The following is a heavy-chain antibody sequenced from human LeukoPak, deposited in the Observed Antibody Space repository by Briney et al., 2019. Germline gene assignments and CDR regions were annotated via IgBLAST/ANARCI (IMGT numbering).Heavy chain of an antibody. CDR3: ARVVEGYVTGTTHFDY. D-gene: IGHD1-20*01. V-gene: IGHV4-59*01. CDR1: GAPITRYY. Sequence: SETLSLTCTVSGAPITRYYWSWIRQPPGKGLEWIGYIYYSGSTNYNPSLKSRVTISVDTSKNQFSLKLSSVTAADTAVYYCARVVEGYVTGTTHFDYWGQGTLVTVSS. J-gene: IGHJ4*02. CDR2: IYYSGST.